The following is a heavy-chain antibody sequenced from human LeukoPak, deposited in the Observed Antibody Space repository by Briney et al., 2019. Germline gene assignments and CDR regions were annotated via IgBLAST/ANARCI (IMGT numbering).Heavy chain of an antibody. CDR2: IYYSGST. J-gene: IGHJ3*02. CDR1: GGSISSYY. D-gene: IGHD3-9*01. Sequence: APETLSLTCTVSGGSISSYYWSWIRQPPGKGLEWIGYIYYSGSTNYNPSLKSRVTISVDTSKNQFSLKLSSVTAADTAVYYCARHGKRLRYFDDAFDIWGQGTMVTVSS. V-gene: IGHV4-59*08. CDR3: ARHGKRLRYFDDAFDI.